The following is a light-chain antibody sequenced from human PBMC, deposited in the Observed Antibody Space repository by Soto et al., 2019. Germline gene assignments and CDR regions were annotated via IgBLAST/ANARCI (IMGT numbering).Light chain of an antibody. Sequence: EIVSSQSPATLSFSPVERATLSGRASQNVSSNLAWYQQKPGQTPRLLIYDTSIRATGVPARFSGSRSGAEFTLTISSLQSEDFAVYYCQHYLNWPLTFGGGTKVDI. CDR1: QNVSSN. CDR2: DTS. J-gene: IGKJ4*01. V-gene: IGKV3-15*01. CDR3: QHYLNWPLT.